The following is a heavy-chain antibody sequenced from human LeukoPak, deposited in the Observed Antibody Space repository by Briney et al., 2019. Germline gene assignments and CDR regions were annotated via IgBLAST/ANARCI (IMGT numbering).Heavy chain of an antibody. J-gene: IGHJ5*02. V-gene: IGHV4-39*01. CDR2: IYYSGST. CDR3: ARLGIAAAVYT. CDR1: GGSISSSSYY. Sequence: ASETLSLTCTVSGGSISSSSYYWGWIRQPPGKGLEWIGSIYYSGSTYYNPSLKSRVTISVDTSKNQFSLKLSSVTAADTAVYYCARLGIAAAVYTWGQGTLVTVSS. D-gene: IGHD6-13*01.